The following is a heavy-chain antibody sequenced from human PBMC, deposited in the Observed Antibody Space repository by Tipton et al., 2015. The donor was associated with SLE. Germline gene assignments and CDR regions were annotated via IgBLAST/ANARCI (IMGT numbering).Heavy chain of an antibody. J-gene: IGHJ3*02. D-gene: IGHD2-15*01. V-gene: IGHV5-51*01. CDR1: GYSFGSYW. CDR2: IHPGDSET. CDR3: ARTLGYCTGGSCPDAFDM. Sequence: VQLVQSGAEVKKPGESLKISCKGSGYSFGSYWIAWVRQMPGKGLEWMGMIHPGDSETRYSPSFQGQVTISADKSISTAYLQWSSLKASDTAMYYCARTLGYCTGGSCPDAFDMWGQGTMVTVSS.